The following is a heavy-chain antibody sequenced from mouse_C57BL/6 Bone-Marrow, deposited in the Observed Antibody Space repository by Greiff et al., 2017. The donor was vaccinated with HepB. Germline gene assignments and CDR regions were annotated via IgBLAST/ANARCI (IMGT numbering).Heavy chain of an antibody. V-gene: IGHV5-12*01. Sequence: EVQLVESGGGLVQPGGSLKLSCAASGFTFSDYYMYWVRQTPEKRLEWVAYISNGGGSTYYPDTVKGRFTISRDNAKNTLYLQMSRLKSEDTAMYYCARDGYYTYWGQGTTLTVSS. CDR1: GFTFSDYY. D-gene: IGHD2-3*01. CDR3: ARDGYYTY. CDR2: ISNGGGST. J-gene: IGHJ2*01.